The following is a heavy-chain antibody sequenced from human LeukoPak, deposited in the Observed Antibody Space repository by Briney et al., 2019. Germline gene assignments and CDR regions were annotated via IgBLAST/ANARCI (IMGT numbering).Heavy chain of an antibody. CDR2: IKSKTNGGTT. V-gene: IGHV3-15*01. CDR3: TTYVGAYSNWGDYYYYYMDV. J-gene: IGHJ6*03. CDR1: GFTFSSYS. D-gene: IGHD4-11*01. Sequence: GGSLRLSCAASGFTFSSYSMNWVRQAPGKGLEWVGRIKSKTNGGTTDYAAPVKGRFTISREDSKNTLYLQMNSLKTEDTAVYYCTTYVGAYSNWGDYYYYYMDVWGKGTTVTVSS.